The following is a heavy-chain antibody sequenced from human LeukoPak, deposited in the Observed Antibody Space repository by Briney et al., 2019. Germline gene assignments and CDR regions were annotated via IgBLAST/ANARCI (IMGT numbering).Heavy chain of an antibody. Sequence: SVKVSCKASGFTFTSSAMQWVRQARGQRLEWIGWIVVGSGNTNYVQKFQERVTITRDMSTSTAYMELSSLRSEDTAVYYCAAGLLHYYDSSGYYGRLPLPFDYWGQGTLVTVSS. CDR1: GFTFTSSA. D-gene: IGHD3-22*01. J-gene: IGHJ4*02. CDR3: AAGLLHYYDSSGYYGRLPLPFDY. CDR2: IVVGSGNT. V-gene: IGHV1-58*02.